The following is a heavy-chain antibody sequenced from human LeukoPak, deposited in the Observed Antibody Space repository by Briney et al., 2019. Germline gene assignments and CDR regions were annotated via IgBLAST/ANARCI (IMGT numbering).Heavy chain of an antibody. CDR1: GFTFSSYA. J-gene: IGHJ4*02. Sequence: PGGSLRLSCAASGFTFSSYAMSWVRQAPGKGLEWVSSISSSSSYIYYADSVKGRFTISRDNAKNSLYLQMNSLRAEDTAVYYCARGETYSSALFDYWGQGTLVTVSS. CDR3: ARGETYSSALFDY. V-gene: IGHV3-21*01. CDR2: ISSSSSYI. D-gene: IGHD6-25*01.